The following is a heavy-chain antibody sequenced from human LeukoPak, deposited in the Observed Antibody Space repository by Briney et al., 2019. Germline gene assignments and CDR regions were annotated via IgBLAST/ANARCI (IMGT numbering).Heavy chain of an antibody. D-gene: IGHD6-13*01. CDR3: ARDFASGYSSCHGWFDP. CDR1: GGSIRNTVYY. V-gene: IGHV4-39*07. J-gene: IGHJ5*02. Sequence: SETLSLTCAVSGGSIRNTVYYWGWIRQPPGKGLEWIGTIYHSGSIYYNPSLKSRVTISVDTSENHFSLRLRSVTAADTAVYYCARDFASGYSSCHGWFDPWGQGTLVTVSS. CDR2: IYHSGSI.